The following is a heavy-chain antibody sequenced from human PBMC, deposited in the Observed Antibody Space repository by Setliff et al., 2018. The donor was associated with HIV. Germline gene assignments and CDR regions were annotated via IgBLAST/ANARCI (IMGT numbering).Heavy chain of an antibody. CDR1: GFTFSSYS. Sequence: LRLPCAAPGFTFSSYSMSGVRQAPGKGLESVANIKQDGSEKYYVDSVKGRFTISRDNAKNSLYLQMNNLSVEDTAMYFCARTDSYTAMIWPWGRGTLVTVSS. CDR3: ARTDSYTAMIWP. V-gene: IGHV3-7*03. J-gene: IGHJ1*01. CDR2: IKQDGSEK. D-gene: IGHD2-2*02.